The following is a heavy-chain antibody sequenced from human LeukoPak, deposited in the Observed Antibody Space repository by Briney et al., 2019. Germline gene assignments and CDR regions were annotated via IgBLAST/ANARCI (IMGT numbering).Heavy chain of an antibody. CDR1: GFTFSSYG. V-gene: IGHV3-33*01. Sequence: GGSLRLSCAASGFTFSSYGMHWVRQAPGKGLEWVAVIWYDGSNKYYADSVKGRFTISRDNSENTLYLQMNSLRAEDTAVYYCAREIAYYYGSGSYYWFDPWGQGTLVTVSS. D-gene: IGHD3-10*01. CDR3: AREIAYYYGSGSYYWFDP. CDR2: IWYDGSNK. J-gene: IGHJ5*02.